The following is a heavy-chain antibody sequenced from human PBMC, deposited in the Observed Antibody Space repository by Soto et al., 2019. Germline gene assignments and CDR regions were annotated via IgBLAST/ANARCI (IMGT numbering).Heavy chain of an antibody. J-gene: IGHJ4*02. D-gene: IGHD5-12*01. CDR2: ISNDENIK. CDR3: ARGLRGVRDY. V-gene: IGHV3-33*01. CDR1: GFNFGNFG. Sequence: GGSLRLSCVASGFNFGNFGMHWVRQAPGKGLEWLTVISNDENIKQDSVRGRFAIARDNSKNTQYLHLTSLRAEDTAIYYCARGLRGVRDYWGQGTLVTVSS.